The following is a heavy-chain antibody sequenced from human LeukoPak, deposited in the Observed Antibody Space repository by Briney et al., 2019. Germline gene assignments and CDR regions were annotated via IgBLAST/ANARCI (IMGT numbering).Heavy chain of an antibody. CDR3: ARVDSSSWYPGMDV. CDR2: INTNSGGT. Sequence: ASVTVSCTSSGYTFTGYYMHWVRQAPGQGLEWMGWINTNSGGTNYPQKFQGRVTITRDTSISTAYMELSRLRSDDTAVYYCARVDSSSWYPGMDVWGQGTTVTVSS. J-gene: IGHJ6*02. CDR1: GYTFTGYY. D-gene: IGHD6-13*01. V-gene: IGHV1-2*02.